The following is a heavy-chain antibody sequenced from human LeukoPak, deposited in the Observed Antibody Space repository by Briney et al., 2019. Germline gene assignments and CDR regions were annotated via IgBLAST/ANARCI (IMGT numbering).Heavy chain of an antibody. CDR3: ARHGYSYGTFDY. CDR1: GFTFSSYSMN. Sequence: PGGSLRLSCAASGFTFSSYSMNWVRQAPGKGLEWIGSIYYSGSTYYNPSLKSRVTISVDTSKNQFSLKLSSVTAADTAVYYCARHGYSYGTFDYWGQGTLVTVSS. J-gene: IGHJ4*02. V-gene: IGHV4-39*01. CDR2: IYYSGST. D-gene: IGHD5-18*01.